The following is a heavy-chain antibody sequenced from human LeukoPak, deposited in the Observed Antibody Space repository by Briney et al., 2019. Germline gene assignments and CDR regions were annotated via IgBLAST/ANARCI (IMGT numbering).Heavy chain of an antibody. CDR3: ARWEIRGTAHQLDY. CDR2: INQDGSAK. Sequence: GGSLRLSCTASGFTFGDYTVSWVRQAPGKGLEWVANINQDGSAKYYVDSVKGRFTISRDNAKNSMYLQMNSLRAEDTAAYYCARWEIRGTAHQLDYWGQGTLVTVSS. CDR1: GFTFGDYT. J-gene: IGHJ4*02. D-gene: IGHD1-7*01. V-gene: IGHV3-7*01.